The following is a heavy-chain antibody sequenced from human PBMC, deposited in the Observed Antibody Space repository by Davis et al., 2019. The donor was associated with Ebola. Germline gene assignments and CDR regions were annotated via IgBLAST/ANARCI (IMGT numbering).Heavy chain of an antibody. CDR2: MNQGGSA. V-gene: IGHV4-34*01. CDR3: ARDPPSTRYPFDY. Sequence: MPSETLSLTCGVYGDSLSSYYWSWIRQSPGKGLEWIGQMNQGGSANYNPSLKSRVTISVDTSKNQFSLKLNSVTAADTAVYYCARDPPSTRYPFDYWGQGSLVTVSS. D-gene: IGHD1-1*01. CDR1: GDSLSSYY. J-gene: IGHJ4*02.